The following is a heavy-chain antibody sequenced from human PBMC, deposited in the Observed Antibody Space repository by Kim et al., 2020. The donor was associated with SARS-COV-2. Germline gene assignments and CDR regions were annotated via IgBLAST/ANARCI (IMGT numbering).Heavy chain of an antibody. CDR1: GGSFSGYY. V-gene: IGHV4-34*01. D-gene: IGHD6-6*01. CDR3: AVEYSSSSPY. Sequence: SETLSLTCAVYGGSFSGYYWSWIRQPPGKGLEWIGEINHSGSTNYNPSLKSRVTISVDTSKNQFSLKLSSVTAADTAVYYCAVEYSSSSPYWGQGTLVTVSS. J-gene: IGHJ4*02. CDR2: INHSGST.